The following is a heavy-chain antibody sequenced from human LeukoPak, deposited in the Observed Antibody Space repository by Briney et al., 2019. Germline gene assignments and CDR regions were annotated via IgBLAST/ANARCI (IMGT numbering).Heavy chain of an antibody. CDR1: GFTFTRHG. J-gene: IGHJ4*02. CDR3: VRVPLGYSAYEDEDLIYYFGY. CDR2: LSSDGRKT. Sequence: PGRSLRLSCEVSGFTFTRHGMHWVRQAPGKGLEWVASLSSDGRKTHYADSVRGRFTTSRDTSKNTLSLQMDSLRVEDTAVYFCVRVPLGYSAYEDEDLIYYFGYWGQGTLVTVSS. D-gene: IGHD5-12*01. V-gene: IGHV3-30*03.